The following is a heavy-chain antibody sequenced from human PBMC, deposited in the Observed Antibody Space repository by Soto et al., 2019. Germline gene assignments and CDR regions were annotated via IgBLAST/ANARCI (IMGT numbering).Heavy chain of an antibody. V-gene: IGHV1-2*04. J-gene: IGHJ4*02. CDR2: INPDTGGT. D-gene: IGHD3-9*01. Sequence: GASVKVSCKTSGYTFTGYYLHWMRQAPGKGLEWMGWINPDTGGTDLTQKFQGWVTITRDMSTSTAYMELSSLRSEDTAVYYCAADDPYTPYYDILTGPPSGFDYWGQGTLVTVSS. CDR3: AADDPYTPYYDILTGPPSGFDY. CDR1: GYTFTGYY.